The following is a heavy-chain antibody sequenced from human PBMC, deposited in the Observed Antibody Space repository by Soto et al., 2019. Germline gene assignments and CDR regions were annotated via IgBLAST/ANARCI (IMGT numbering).Heavy chain of an antibody. D-gene: IGHD3-3*01. J-gene: IGHJ4*02. CDR3: ALSFYDFWSGF. V-gene: IGHV3-30-3*01. CDR1: GFTFSNSV. Sequence: QVQVVESGGGVVQPGRSLRLSCAASGFTFSNSVMHWVRQAPGKGLEWVAVISSDGSNICYADSVKGRFTISRDNSKNRLYLQMNSLRAEDTAVYYCALSFYDFWSGFWGQGTLVTVSS. CDR2: ISSDGSNI.